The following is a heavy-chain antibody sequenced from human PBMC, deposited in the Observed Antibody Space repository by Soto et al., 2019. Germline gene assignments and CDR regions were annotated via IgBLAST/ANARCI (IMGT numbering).Heavy chain of an antibody. Sequence: GASVKVSCRASGDTFTSFSISCERQAPGQGLEWMGWISAYNGNTNYAQKLQGRVTMTTDTSTSTAYMELRSLRSDDTAVYYCARRVVTPPYYYGMDVWGQGTTVTVSS. V-gene: IGHV1-18*01. CDR3: ARRVVTPPYYYGMDV. CDR1: GDTFTSFS. D-gene: IGHD2-21*02. CDR2: ISAYNGNT. J-gene: IGHJ6*02.